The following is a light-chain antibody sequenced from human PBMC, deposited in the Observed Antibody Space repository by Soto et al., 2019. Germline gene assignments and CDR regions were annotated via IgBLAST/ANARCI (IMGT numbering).Light chain of an antibody. CDR3: PKYDSAPWT. CDR1: QGISNY. V-gene: IGKV1-27*01. Sequence: DIEMTQSPSSLSASVGDRVTITCRASQGISNYLAWYQQRPGKVPKLLIYAASTLQSGVPSQFSGSGSGTDFTLTISSLQPEDVATYYCPKYDSAPWTFGQGTEVEIK. CDR2: AAS. J-gene: IGKJ1*01.